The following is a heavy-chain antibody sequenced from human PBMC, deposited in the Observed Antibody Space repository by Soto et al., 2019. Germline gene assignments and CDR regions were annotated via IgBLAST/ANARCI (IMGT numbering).Heavy chain of an antibody. CDR1: GFTFSSYA. CDR2: ISYDGSDK. D-gene: IGHD3-22*01. CDR3: ARDYYKYYDSSGYYRSPAY. V-gene: IGHV3-30-3*01. Sequence: PGGFLRRSCAASGFTFSSYAMHWVRQAPGKGLEWVALISYDGSDKDYADSVKGRFTISRDNSRNTLFLQMNSLRAEDTAVYYCARDYYKYYDSSGYYRSPAYWGQGTLVPVSS. J-gene: IGHJ4*02.